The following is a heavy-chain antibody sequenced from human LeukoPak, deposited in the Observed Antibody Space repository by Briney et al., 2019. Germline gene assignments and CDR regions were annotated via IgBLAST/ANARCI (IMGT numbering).Heavy chain of an antibody. Sequence: SETLSLTCTVSGGSISSYYWSWIRQPPGKGLEWIGSIYHSGSTYYNPSLKSRVTISVDTSKNQFSLKLSSVTAADTAVYYCAREVTTGRGFDYWGQGTLVTVSS. D-gene: IGHD2-21*02. CDR2: IYHSGST. J-gene: IGHJ4*02. CDR3: AREVTTGRGFDY. V-gene: IGHV4-38-2*02. CDR1: GGSISSYY.